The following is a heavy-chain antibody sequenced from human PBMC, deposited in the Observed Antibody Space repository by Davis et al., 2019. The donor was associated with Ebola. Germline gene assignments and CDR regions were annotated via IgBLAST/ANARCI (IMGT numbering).Heavy chain of an antibody. CDR3: ARHLDDCSGGSCYSVYYYGMDV. CDR1: GYSFTSYR. V-gene: IGHV5-51*01. D-gene: IGHD2-15*01. J-gene: IGHJ6*02. Sequence: GESLKISCKGSGYSFTSYRIGWVRQMPGKGLEWMGIIYPGDSDTRYSPSFQGQVTISADKSISTAYLQWSSLKASDTAMYYCARHLDDCSGGSCYSVYYYGMDVWGQGTRVTVSS. CDR2: IYPGDSDT.